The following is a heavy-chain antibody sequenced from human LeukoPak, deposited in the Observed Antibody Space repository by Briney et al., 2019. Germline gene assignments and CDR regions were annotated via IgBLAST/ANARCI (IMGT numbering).Heavy chain of an antibody. V-gene: IGHV4-34*01. Sequence: SETLSLTCAVYGGSFSGYYWSWIRQPPGKGLEWIGEINHSGSTNYNPSLKSRVTISVDTSKNQFSLKLSSVTAADTAVYYCAGHHYDSSGYRYWGQGTLVTVSS. CDR3: AGHHYDSSGYRY. J-gene: IGHJ4*02. CDR1: GGSFSGYY. CDR2: INHSGST. D-gene: IGHD3-22*01.